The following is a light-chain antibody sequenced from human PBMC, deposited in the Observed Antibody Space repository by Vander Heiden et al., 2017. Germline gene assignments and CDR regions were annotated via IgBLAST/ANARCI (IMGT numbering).Light chain of an antibody. CDR1: QGISSY. Sequence: IRITPSPSSLSASTGDRVTITCRASQGISSYLAWYQQKPGKAPKLLIYAASTLQSGVPSRFSGSGSGTDFTRTISCLQSEDFATYYCQQDDSYPYTFGQGTKLEIK. V-gene: IGKV1-8*01. CDR2: AAS. J-gene: IGKJ2*01. CDR3: QQDDSYPYT.